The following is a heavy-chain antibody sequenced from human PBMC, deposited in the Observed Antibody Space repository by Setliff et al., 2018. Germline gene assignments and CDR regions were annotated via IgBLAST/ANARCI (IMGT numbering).Heavy chain of an antibody. V-gene: IGHV3-23*01. CDR1: GFTFSSYA. CDR2: ISGSAQTT. Sequence: GGSLRLSCAASGFTFSSYAITWVRQAPGKGLEWVSMISGSAQTTYYADSVKGRFTISRDNSKNTVYLEMNSLRAEDTAVYYCAKDLGLLWFGELLWEFRSRGMDVWGQGTTVTVSS. D-gene: IGHD3-10*01. J-gene: IGHJ6*02. CDR3: AKDLGLLWFGELLWEFRSRGMDV.